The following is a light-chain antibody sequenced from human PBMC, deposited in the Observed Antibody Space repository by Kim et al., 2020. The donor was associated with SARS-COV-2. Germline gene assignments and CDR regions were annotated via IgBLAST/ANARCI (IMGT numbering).Light chain of an antibody. CDR1: SSDVGAYKY. CDR2: DVN. J-gene: IGLJ2*01. V-gene: IGLV2-11*01. CDR3: CSYAGGYNHLL. Sequence: QSALTQPRSVSGSPGQSVTISCTGTSSDVGAYKYVSWYQQHPDRAPKLMIYDVNDRPSGVPDRFSGSKSGNTASLTISGLQAEDEADYYCCSYAGGYNHLLFGGGTQLTVL.